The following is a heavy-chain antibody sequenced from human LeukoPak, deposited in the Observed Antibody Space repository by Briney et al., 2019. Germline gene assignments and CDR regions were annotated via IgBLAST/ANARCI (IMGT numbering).Heavy chain of an antibody. CDR3: ARGGLIQSAGTLGWFDP. V-gene: IGHV4-39*07. CDR2: IYYSGSA. CDR1: GGSISSGDYY. D-gene: IGHD3-16*01. J-gene: IGHJ5*02. Sequence: SETLSLTCTVSGGSISSGDYYWSWIRQPPGKGLEWIGSIYYSGSAYYNPSLKSRVTISVDTSKNQFSLELTSVTVADTAVYYCARGGLIQSAGTLGWFDPWGQGILVTVSS.